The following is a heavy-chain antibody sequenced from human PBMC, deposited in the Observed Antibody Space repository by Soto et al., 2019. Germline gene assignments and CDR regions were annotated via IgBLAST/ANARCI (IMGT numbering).Heavy chain of an antibody. Sequence: EVQLVESGGGLVQPGGSLRLSCAGTGFTFSTYWMHWVRQAPGKGLEWVSRIKTDGTITGYEDSVKGRFTISRDNAKNTLYLQMNSLRAEDTAVYYGARGGVIVVGLDVWGQGTTVTVSS. D-gene: IGHD3-22*01. CDR3: ARGGVIVVGLDV. CDR2: IKTDGTIT. J-gene: IGHJ6*02. CDR1: GFTFSTYW. V-gene: IGHV3-74*01.